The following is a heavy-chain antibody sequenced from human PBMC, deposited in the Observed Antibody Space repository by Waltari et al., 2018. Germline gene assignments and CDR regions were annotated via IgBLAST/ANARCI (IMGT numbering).Heavy chain of an antibody. Sequence: QVQLQQWGAGLLKPSETLSLTCAVYGGSLSGYYWSWIRQPPGKGLEWIGEINHSGSTNYNPSLKSRVTISVDTSKNQFSLKLSSVTAADTAVYYCARDLYDFWSGYYGMDVWGQGTTVTVSS. V-gene: IGHV4-34*01. CDR3: ARDLYDFWSGYYGMDV. CDR1: GGSLSGYY. J-gene: IGHJ6*02. CDR2: INHSGST. D-gene: IGHD3-3*01.